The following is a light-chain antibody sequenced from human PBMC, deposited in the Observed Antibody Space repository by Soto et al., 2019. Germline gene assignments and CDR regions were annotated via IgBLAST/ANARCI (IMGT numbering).Light chain of an antibody. CDR2: GAS. CDR1: QSVSNNY. V-gene: IGKV3-20*01. Sequence: EIVLTQSPGTLSLSPGARAPLSCRASQSVSNNYLAWYQQKPGQPPRRLIYGASSRATGIPDRFSGSGSGTDFTLTISRLEPEDFAVYYCQQYGSSPTFGEGTRLEI. CDR3: QQYGSSPT. J-gene: IGKJ5*01.